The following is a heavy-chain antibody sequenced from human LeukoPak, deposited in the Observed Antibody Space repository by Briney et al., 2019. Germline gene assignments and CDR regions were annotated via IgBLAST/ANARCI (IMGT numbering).Heavy chain of an antibody. Sequence: GRSLRLSCAASGFTFSDYYMSWIRQAPGKGLEWVSYISSSGSTIYYADSVKGRFTISRDNAKNSLYLQMNSLRAEDTAVYYCARTQYSSGWYVDYWGQGTLVTVSS. CDR1: GFTFSDYY. D-gene: IGHD6-19*01. J-gene: IGHJ4*02. V-gene: IGHV3-11*01. CDR2: ISSSGSTI. CDR3: ARTQYSSGWYVDY.